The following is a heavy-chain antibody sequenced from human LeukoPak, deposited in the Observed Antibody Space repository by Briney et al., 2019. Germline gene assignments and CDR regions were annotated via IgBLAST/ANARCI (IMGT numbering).Heavy chain of an antibody. J-gene: IGHJ2*01. CDR1: GGSISSSSYY. CDR3: ARGPRFRGRIAAAGHYYWYFDL. D-gene: IGHD6-13*01. CDR2: INHSGST. V-gene: IGHV4-39*07. Sequence: PSETLSLTCTVSGGSISSSSYYWGWIRQPPGKGLEWIGEINHSGSTNYNPSLKSRVTISVDTSKNQFSLKLSSVTAADTAVYYCARGPRFRGRIAAAGHYYWYFDLWGRGTLVTVSS.